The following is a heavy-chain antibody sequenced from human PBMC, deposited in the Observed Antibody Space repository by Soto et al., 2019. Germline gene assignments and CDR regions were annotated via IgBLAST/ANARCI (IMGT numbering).Heavy chain of an antibody. D-gene: IGHD2-15*01. J-gene: IGHJ5*02. V-gene: IGHV1-46*03. CDR3: SRVFCIGCSCYSWSLGVWFDP. CDR1: GYTFTSYY. Sequence: ASVKVSCKASGYTFTSYYMHWVRQAPGQGLEWMGIINPSGGSTSYAQKFQGRVTMTRDTSTSTVYMELNSLRSEDTAVYYCSRVFCIGCSCYSWSLGVWFDPWGQGTLVTVSS. CDR2: INPSGGST.